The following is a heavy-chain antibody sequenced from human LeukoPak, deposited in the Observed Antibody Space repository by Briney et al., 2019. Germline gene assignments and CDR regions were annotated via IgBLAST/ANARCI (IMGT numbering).Heavy chain of an antibody. D-gene: IGHD3-10*01. CDR1: GYTFTGYY. J-gene: IGHJ4*02. CDR3: AREGDKLLWFGELLNY. Sequence: GASVKVSCKASGYTFTGYYMHWVRQAPGQGLEWMGWINPNSGGTNYAQKFQGRVTMTRDTSISTACMELSRLRSDDTAVYYCAREGDKLLWFGELLNYWGQGTLVTVSS. CDR2: INPNSGGT. V-gene: IGHV1-2*02.